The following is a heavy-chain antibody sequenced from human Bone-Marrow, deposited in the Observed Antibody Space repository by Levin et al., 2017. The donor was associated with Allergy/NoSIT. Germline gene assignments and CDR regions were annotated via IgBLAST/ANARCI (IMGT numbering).Heavy chain of an antibody. CDR3: TRDGRDDNVDY. D-gene: IGHD1-1*01. V-gene: IGHV1-46*03. J-gene: IGHJ4*02. Sequence: ASVKVSCKASGYTFTNYHMHWVRQAPGQGLEWMGIIKPIDDSTTYAQKFQGRLTMTRDTSTRTVYMELSSLRSEDTAIYYCTRDGRDDNVDYRGQGTLITVSA. CDR1: GYTFTNYH. CDR2: IKPIDDST.